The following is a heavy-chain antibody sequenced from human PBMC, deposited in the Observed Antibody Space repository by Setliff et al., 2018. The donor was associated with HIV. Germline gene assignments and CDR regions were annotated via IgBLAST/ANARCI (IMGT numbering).Heavy chain of an antibody. CDR2: INGLGGGTI. CDR3: ARAGVVEGYYYYYMDV. CDR1: GFTFDSYS. V-gene: IGHV3-48*01. J-gene: IGHJ6*03. D-gene: IGHD2-15*01. Sequence: GGSLRLSCATSGFTFDSYSIIWVRQAPGKGLEWVSYINGLGGGTIYYADSVRGRFTISRDDAEKSVYLQMNSLRAEDTAVYYCARAGVVEGYYYYYMDVWGKGTTVTVSS.